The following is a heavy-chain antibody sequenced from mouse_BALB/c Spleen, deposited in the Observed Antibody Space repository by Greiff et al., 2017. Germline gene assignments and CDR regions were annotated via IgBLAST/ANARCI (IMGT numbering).Heavy chain of an antibody. D-gene: IGHD1-1*01. CDR3: ARYGSSYDYFDY. CDR1: GFSLTGYG. CDR2: IWGDGST. J-gene: IGHJ2*01. Sequence: QVQLKESGPGLVAPSQSLSITCTVSGFSLTGYGVNWVRQPPGKGLDGLGMIWGDGSTDYNSALKSRLSISKDNSKSQVFLKMNSLQTDDTARYYCARYGSSYDYFDYWGQGTTLTVSS. V-gene: IGHV2-6-7*01.